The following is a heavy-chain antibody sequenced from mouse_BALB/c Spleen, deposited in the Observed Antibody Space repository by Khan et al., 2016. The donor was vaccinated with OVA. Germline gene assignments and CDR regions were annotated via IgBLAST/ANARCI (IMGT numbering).Heavy chain of an antibody. CDR1: GYSITSDYA. J-gene: IGHJ3*01. Sequence: QLEESGPGLVKPSQSLSLTCTVSGYSITSDYAWNWIRQFPGNKLEWVGYITYSGSPSYTPSLKSRISITRDTSTNQFFLHLNSVTTEDTATYYGTRGRAYWGQGTLVTVSA. V-gene: IGHV3-2*02. D-gene: IGHD3-3*01. CDR2: ITYSGSP. CDR3: TRGRAY.